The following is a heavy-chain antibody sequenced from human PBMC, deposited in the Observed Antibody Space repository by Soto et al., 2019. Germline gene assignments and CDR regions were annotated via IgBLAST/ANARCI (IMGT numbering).Heavy chain of an antibody. D-gene: IGHD6-6*01. CDR2: ISYDGSNK. CDR3: AKGSYSSSSFDY. J-gene: IGHJ4*02. V-gene: IGHV3-30-3*01. Sequence: PGGSLRLSCAASGFTFSSYAMHWVRQAPGKGLEWVAVISYDGSNKYYADSVKGRFTISRDNSKNTLYLQMNSLRAEDTALYYCAKGSYSSSSFDYWGQGTLVTVSS. CDR1: GFTFSSYA.